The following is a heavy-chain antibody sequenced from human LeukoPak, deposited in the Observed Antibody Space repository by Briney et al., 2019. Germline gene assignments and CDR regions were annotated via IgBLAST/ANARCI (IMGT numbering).Heavy chain of an antibody. D-gene: IGHD6-19*01. Sequence: GESLRISCKGSGYSFTSYWISWVRQVPGKGLEWTGRIDPSDSYTNYSPSFQGHVTISADKSISTAYLQWSSLKASDTAMYYCARGMTVVGWFDPWGQGTLVTVSS. J-gene: IGHJ5*02. CDR3: ARGMTVVGWFDP. CDR1: GYSFTSYW. CDR2: IDPSDSYT. V-gene: IGHV5-10-1*01.